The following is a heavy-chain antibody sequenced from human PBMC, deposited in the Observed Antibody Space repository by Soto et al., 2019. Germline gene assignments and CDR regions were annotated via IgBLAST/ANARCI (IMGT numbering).Heavy chain of an antibody. CDR1: GFSLSNARMG. D-gene: IGHD7-27*01. CDR2: IFSNDEK. CDR3: ARNLGSPYWYFDL. J-gene: IGHJ2*01. Sequence: QVTLKESGPVLVKPTETLTLTCTVSGFSLSNARMGVSWIRQPPGKALEWLAHIFSNDEKSYSTSLKSRLTIPKDTSKSQVVLTMTNIDPVDTATYYCARNLGSPYWYFDLWGRGTLVTVSS. V-gene: IGHV2-26*01.